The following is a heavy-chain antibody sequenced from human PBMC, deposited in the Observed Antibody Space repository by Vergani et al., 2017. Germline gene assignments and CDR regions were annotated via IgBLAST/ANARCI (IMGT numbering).Heavy chain of an antibody. CDR3: ASRTGELAIRPGAFDI. CDR1: GYTFNTYD. CDR2: MNPNNGGT. D-gene: IGHD3/OR15-3a*01. V-gene: IGHV1-8*01. J-gene: IGHJ3*02. Sequence: QVQLVQSGAEVKKPGASVTVSCKASGYTFNTYDINWVRQAPGQGLEWMGWMNPNNGGTAYAQKFQGRVTMTWGTSINTAYMELTSLNYEDTDIYYCASRTGELAIRPGAFDIWGQGTMVTVSS.